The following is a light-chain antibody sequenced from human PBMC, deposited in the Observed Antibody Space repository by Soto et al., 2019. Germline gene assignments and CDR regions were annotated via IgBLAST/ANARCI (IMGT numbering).Light chain of an antibody. V-gene: IGKV3-20*01. CDR1: QSVSSNY. CDR3: QQYSSSPPEFT. CDR2: GAS. J-gene: IGKJ3*01. Sequence: DIVLTQSPGTLSVSPGERVTLSCRASQSVSSNYLAWYQQRPGQAPRLLIFGASYRATGIPDRFSGSGSGTDFTLTISRLEPEDFAVYYCQQYSSSPPEFTFGPGTKVDSK.